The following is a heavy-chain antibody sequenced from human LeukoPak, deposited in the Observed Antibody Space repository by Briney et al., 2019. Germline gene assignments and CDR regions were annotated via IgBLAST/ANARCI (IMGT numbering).Heavy chain of an antibody. D-gene: IGHD6-13*01. CDR3: ARASIAAAGSFRRGWFDP. J-gene: IGHJ5*02. CDR1: GYTFTGYY. CDR2: INPNSGGT. V-gene: IGHV1-2*02. Sequence: ASVKVSCKASGYTFTGYYMHWVRQAPGQGLEWMGWINPNSGGTDYAQKFQGRVTMTRDTSISIAYMELSRLRSDDTAVYYCARASIAAAGSFRRGWFDPWGQGTLVTVSS.